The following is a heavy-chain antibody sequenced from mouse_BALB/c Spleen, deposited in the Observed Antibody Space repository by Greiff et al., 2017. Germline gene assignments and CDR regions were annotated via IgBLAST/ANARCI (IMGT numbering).Heavy chain of an antibody. D-gene: IGHD1-1*01. CDR3: TRKALTTVVATGAMDY. Sequence: EVMLVESGGGLVKPGGSLKLSCAASGFTFSSYTMSWVRQTPEKRLEWVATISSGGSYTYYPDSVKGRFTISRDNAKNTLYLQMSSLKSEDTAMYYCTRKALTTVVATGAMDYWGQGTSVTVSS. J-gene: IGHJ4*01. V-gene: IGHV5-6-4*01. CDR1: GFTFSSYT. CDR2: ISSGGSYT.